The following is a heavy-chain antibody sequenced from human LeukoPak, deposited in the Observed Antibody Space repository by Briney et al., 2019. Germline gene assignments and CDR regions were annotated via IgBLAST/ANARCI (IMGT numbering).Heavy chain of an antibody. CDR1: GFTFSSYS. CDR2: ISSSSSYI. D-gene: IGHD5-18*01. Sequence: GGSLTLTCAASGFTFSSYSMNWVRQPPGKGLEWVSSISSSSSYIYYADSVKGRFTISRDNAKNSLYLQMNSLRAEDTAVYYCARDVDTAMVNLLDYWGQGTLVTVSS. CDR3: ARDVDTAMVNLLDY. V-gene: IGHV3-21*01. J-gene: IGHJ4*02.